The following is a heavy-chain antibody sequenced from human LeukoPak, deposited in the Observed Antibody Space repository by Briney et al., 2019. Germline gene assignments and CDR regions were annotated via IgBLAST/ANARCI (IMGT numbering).Heavy chain of an antibody. CDR2: ISGSGGST. V-gene: IGHV3-23*01. J-gene: IGHJ4*02. D-gene: IGHD1-26*01. Sequence: PGGSLRLSCAASGFTFSSYAMSWVRQAPGKGLEWVSAISGSGGSTYYADSVKGRFTISRDDSKNTLYLQMNSLRAEDTAVYYCAKDLGIVGASNFDYWGQGTLVTVSS. CDR1: GFTFSSYA. CDR3: AKDLGIVGASNFDY.